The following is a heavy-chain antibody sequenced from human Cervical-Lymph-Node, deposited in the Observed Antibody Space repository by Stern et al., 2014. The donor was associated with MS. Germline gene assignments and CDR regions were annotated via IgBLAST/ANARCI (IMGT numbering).Heavy chain of an antibody. CDR1: AGTFSSSA. V-gene: IGHV1-69*01. CDR2: IIPILGAA. CDR3: ARASPPNDDKRGGFDS. J-gene: IGHJ4*02. D-gene: IGHD1-1*01. Sequence: QVQLMQSGAEVKNPGSAVKVSCKASAGTFSSSAINWVRQAPGQGLEWMGGIIPILGAATYAQTIKGRSTLSQDASTRTTYMELNSLRSEDTAVFYCARASPPNDDKRGGFDSWGQGTLVTVSS.